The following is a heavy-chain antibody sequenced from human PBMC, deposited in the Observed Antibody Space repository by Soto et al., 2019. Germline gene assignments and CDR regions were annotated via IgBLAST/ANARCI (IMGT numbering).Heavy chain of an antibody. CDR3: ARGGCYGTSCVPFDN. D-gene: IGHD2-2*01. J-gene: IGHJ4*02. V-gene: IGHV4-30-2*01. CDR2: MYQSEST. Sequence: SETLSLTCAVSGGSISSGGYSWSWIRQPPGKGLEWIGYMYQSESTNYNPSLKSRVTISLDRSKNQFSLKVTSVTAADTAVYYCARGGCYGTSCVPFDNWGQGTLVTVSS. CDR1: GGSISSGGYS.